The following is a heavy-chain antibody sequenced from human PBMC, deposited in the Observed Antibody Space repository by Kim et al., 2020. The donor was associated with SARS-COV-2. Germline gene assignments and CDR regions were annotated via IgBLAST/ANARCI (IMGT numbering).Heavy chain of an antibody. J-gene: IGHJ4*02. CDR1: GGSISSSSYY. Sequence: SETLSLTCTVSGGSISSSSYYWGWIRQPPGKGLEWIGSIYYSGSTYYNPSLKSRVTISVDTSKNQFSLKLSSVTAADTAVYYCARQDCTNGVCYTGMHDYWGQGTLVTVSS. V-gene: IGHV4-39*01. CDR2: IYYSGST. D-gene: IGHD2-8*01. CDR3: ARQDCTNGVCYTGMHDY.